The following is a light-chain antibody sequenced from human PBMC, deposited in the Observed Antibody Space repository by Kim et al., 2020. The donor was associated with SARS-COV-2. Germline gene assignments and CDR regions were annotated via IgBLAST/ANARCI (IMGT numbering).Light chain of an antibody. CDR3: HQYKNWPYT. J-gene: IGKJ2*01. Sequence: SVSGGEASSRYCTDSQSVSSDLAWYQQKPGRAPRLLIYAASTRATGSPARLSGGGSGTEFTFPISSLQSEDFAVYSCHQYKNWPYTFGQGTKLEI. V-gene: IGKV3-15*01. CDR2: AAS. CDR1: QSVSSD.